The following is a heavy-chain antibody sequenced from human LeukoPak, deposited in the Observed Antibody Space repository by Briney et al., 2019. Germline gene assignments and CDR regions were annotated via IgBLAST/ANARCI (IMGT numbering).Heavy chain of an antibody. J-gene: IGHJ4*02. CDR1: GGSISSYY. Sequence: TLSETLSLTCTVSGGSISSYYWTWIRQPAGKGLEWIGRIYSSGSTNYNPSLKSRVTMSVDTSKNQFSLRLSSVTAADAAVYYCARGPQSSGGYSVDYRGQGTRFTVSS. CDR2: IYSSGST. CDR3: ARGPQSSGGYSVDY. V-gene: IGHV4-4*07. D-gene: IGHD1-26*01.